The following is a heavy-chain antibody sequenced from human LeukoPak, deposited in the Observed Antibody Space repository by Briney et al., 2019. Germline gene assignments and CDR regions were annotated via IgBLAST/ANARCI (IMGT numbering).Heavy chain of an antibody. CDR2: ISSSSSTI. CDR1: GFTFSSYS. J-gene: IGHJ3*02. V-gene: IGHV3-48*01. D-gene: IGHD1-26*01. Sequence: PGGSLRLSCAASGFTFSSYSMNWVRQAPGKGLEWVSYISSSSSTIYCADSVKGRFTISRDNAKNSLYLQMNSLRAEDTAVYYCARGWELLSAFDIWGQGTMVTVSS. CDR3: ARGWELLSAFDI.